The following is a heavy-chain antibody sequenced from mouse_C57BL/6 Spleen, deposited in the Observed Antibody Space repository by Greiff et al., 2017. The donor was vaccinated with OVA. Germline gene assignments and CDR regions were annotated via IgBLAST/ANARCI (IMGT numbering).Heavy chain of an antibody. V-gene: IGHV1-15*01. CDR2: IDPETGGT. J-gene: IGHJ4*01. D-gene: IGHD2-10*01. CDR3: KNLLTYAMDY. Sequence: QVQLQQSGAELVRPGASVTLSCKASGYTFTDYEMHWVKQTSVHGLEWIGAIDPETGGTAYNQKFKGKAILTADKSSSTAYMELRSLTSEDSAVYYCKNLLTYAMDYWGQGTSVTVSS. CDR1: GYTFTDYE.